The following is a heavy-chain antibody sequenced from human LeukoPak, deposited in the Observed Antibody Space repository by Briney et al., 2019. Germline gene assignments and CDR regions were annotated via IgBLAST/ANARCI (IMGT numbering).Heavy chain of an antibody. J-gene: IGHJ4*02. CDR1: GGSISSYY. CDR2: IYYSGST. Sequence: SETLSLTCTVSGGSISSYYWNWIRQPPGKGLEWIGYIYYSGSTNYNPSLKSRVTISVDTSKNQFSLKLSSVTAADTAVYYCARGVFRAGSSWYVRWGQGTLVTVSS. D-gene: IGHD6-13*01. V-gene: IGHV4-59*01. CDR3: ARGVFRAGSSWYVR.